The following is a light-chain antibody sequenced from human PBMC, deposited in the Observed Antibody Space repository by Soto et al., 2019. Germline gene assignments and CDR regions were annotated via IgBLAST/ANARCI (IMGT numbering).Light chain of an antibody. CDR3: QQYGTSPQT. V-gene: IGKV3-20*01. CDR2: DTS. Sequence: DIVLTQSPATLSLSPGERATLSCRASQSIGYYLAWYQEKPGQAPGLLIYDTSTRASGVPDRFSGSGSGTEFTLTISRLEPEDFAVYYCQQYGTSPQTFGQGTKVDIK. J-gene: IGKJ1*01. CDR1: QSIGYY.